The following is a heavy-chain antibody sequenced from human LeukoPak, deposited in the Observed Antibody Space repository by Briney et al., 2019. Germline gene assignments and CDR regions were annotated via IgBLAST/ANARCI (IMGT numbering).Heavy chain of an antibody. CDR2: INHSGST. D-gene: IGHD2-2*02. CDR1: GGSFSGYY. J-gene: IGHJ6*02. Sequence: SETPSLTCAVYGGSFSGYYWSWIRQPPGKGLEWIGEINHSGSTNYNPSLKSRVTISVDTSKNQFSLKLSSVTAADTAVYYCARDIVVVPAAIPATSPYYGMDVWGQGTTVTVSS. CDR3: ARDIVVVPAAIPATSPYYGMDV. V-gene: IGHV4-34*01.